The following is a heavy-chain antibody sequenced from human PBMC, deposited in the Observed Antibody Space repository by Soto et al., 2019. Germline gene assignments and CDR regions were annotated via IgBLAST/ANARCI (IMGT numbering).Heavy chain of an antibody. CDR3: ARKDYYAAGTYYFEN. V-gene: IGHV1-3*01. D-gene: IGHD3-10*01. CDR2: INPANGDT. CDR1: GYIFTKFP. Sequence: QVQLVQSGAEVKRPGASVKVSCRASGYIFTKFPIHWVRQAPGQRLEWMGWINPANGDTGYSQSFQGRVTISRDTSANTAYMELNSLESGEMAVYYCARKDYYAAGTYYFENWGQGTLITVSS. J-gene: IGHJ4*02.